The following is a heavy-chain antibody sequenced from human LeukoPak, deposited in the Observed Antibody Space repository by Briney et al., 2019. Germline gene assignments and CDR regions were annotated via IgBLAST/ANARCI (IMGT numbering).Heavy chain of an antibody. J-gene: IGHJ4*02. CDR1: GLTISSYS. CDR2: ISSSSSYI. D-gene: IGHD3-22*01. Sequence: GGSLRLSCAASGLTISSYSMNWVRQAPGKGLQWVSSISSSSSYIYYADSVKGRFTISRDNAKNSLYLQMNSLRAEDTAIYYCAKGPFFYYDASGYNYFESWGQGTLVTVSS. CDR3: AKGPFFYYDASGYNYFES. V-gene: IGHV3-21*04.